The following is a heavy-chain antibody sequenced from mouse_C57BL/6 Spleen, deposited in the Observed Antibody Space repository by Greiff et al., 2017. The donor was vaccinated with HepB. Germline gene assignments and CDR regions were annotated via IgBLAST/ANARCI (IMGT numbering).Heavy chain of an antibody. D-gene: IGHD2-4*01. CDR3: AHYDYDVGFAY. V-gene: IGHV1-42*01. J-gene: IGHJ3*01. CDR1: GYSFTGYY. CDR2: INPSTGGT. Sequence: VQLQQSGPELVKPGASVKISCKASGYSFTGYYMNWVKQSPEKSLEWIGEINPSTGGTTYNQKFKAKATLTVDKSSSTAYMQLKSLTSEDSAVYYCAHYDYDVGFAYWGQGTLVTVSA.